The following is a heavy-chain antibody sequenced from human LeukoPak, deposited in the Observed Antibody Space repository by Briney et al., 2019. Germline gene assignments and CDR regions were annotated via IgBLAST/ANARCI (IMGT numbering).Heavy chain of an antibody. Sequence: GGSLRLSCAASGFTFSSYGMHWVRQAPGKGLEWVAVIWYDGSNKYCADSEKGRFTISRDNSKNTLYLQMNSLRAEDTAVYYCATQSWVAAGDYWGQGTLVTVSS. CDR1: GFTFSSYG. CDR3: ATQSWVAAGDY. J-gene: IGHJ4*02. V-gene: IGHV3-33*01. D-gene: IGHD2-15*01. CDR2: IWYDGSNK.